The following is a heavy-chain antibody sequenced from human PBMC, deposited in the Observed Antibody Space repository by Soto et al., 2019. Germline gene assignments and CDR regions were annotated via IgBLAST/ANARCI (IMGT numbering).Heavy chain of an antibody. CDR2: IYHSGST. D-gene: IGHD2-2*02. J-gene: IGHJ6*02. CDR1: GGSISSGGYS. CDR3: ARDLSPRYCSSTSCYRDYGMDV. Sequence: TSETLSLTCAVSGGSISSGGYSWSWIRQPPGKGLEWIGYIYHSGSTYYNPSLKSRVTISVDRSKNQFSLKLSSVTAADTAVYYCARDLSPRYCSSTSCYRDYGMDVWGQGTTVTVSS. V-gene: IGHV4-30-2*01.